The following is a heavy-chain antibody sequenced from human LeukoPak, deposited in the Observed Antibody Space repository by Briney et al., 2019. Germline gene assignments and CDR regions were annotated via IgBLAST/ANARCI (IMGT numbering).Heavy chain of an antibody. CDR1: GGSISSDNYY. Sequence: PSQTLSLTCSVSGGSISSDNYYWSWIRQLPGGGLEWIGYIFYTGNVYYNPSLQSRVTISVDPPKNQFSLRLTSVTAADTSVYYCGRGPQGPLYGDYVVDYWGQGTLVSVSS. CDR3: GRGPQGPLYGDYVVDY. CDR2: IFYTGNV. D-gene: IGHD4-17*01. V-gene: IGHV4-31*03. J-gene: IGHJ4*02.